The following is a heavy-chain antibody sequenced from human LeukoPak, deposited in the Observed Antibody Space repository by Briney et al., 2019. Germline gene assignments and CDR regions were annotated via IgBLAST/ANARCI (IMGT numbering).Heavy chain of an antibody. D-gene: IGHD3-10*01. V-gene: IGHV3-23*01. J-gene: IGHJ4*02. CDR3: ARDILEDSVRGVSNLLDLFDL. CDR2: ISGSGGST. Sequence: GGSLKLSCEASGFTFSSYAMSWVRQAPGKGLEWVSAISGSGGSTYYAHSVKGRVTISREKSKNTLYLQLNSLRAEDTAVYYCARDILEDSVRGVSNLLDLFDLWGEGTLVTVP. CDR1: GFTFSSYA.